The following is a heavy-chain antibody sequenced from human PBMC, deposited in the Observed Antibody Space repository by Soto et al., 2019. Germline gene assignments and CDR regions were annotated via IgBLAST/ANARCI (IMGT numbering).Heavy chain of an antibody. CDR1: GFTFGSHA. V-gene: IGHV3-23*01. D-gene: IGHD2-2*01. J-gene: IGHJ4*02. CDR3: AKVGGGPTVVAARFDS. Sequence: GGSLRLSCAASGFTFGSHAMSWVRQAPGKGLEWVSGISGSGANTYYASSVKGRFTISRDNSKNTLYLQMNTLRAEDTAVYYCAKVGGGPTVVAARFDSWGQGTLVT. CDR2: ISGSGANT.